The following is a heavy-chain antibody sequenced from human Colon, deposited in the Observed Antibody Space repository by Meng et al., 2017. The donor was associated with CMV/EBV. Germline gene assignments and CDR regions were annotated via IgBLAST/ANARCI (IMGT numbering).Heavy chain of an antibody. J-gene: IGHJ6*02. Sequence: GESLKISCAASGFTFSSYAMSWVRQAPGKGLEWVSAISGTVDTTYYADSVKGRFTISRDSSKDTLYLQMNSLRAEDMAVYYCAKDFWSGYYISNYYGMDVWGQETTVTVSS. D-gene: IGHD3-3*01. CDR2: ISGTVDTT. CDR3: AKDFWSGYYISNYYGMDV. V-gene: IGHV3-23*01. CDR1: GFTFSSYA.